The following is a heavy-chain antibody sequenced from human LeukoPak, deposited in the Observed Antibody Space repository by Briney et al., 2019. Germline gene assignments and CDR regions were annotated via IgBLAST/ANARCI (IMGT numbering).Heavy chain of an antibody. CDR3: ARAGPTVTLTPFDY. J-gene: IGHJ4*02. CDR2: INHSGST. Sequence: KPSETPSLTPALYWGSLRGYYWGWVPPPPREGVGWIGEINHSGSTNYNPSLKSRVTISVDTSKNQFSLKLSSVTAADTAVYYCARAGPTVTLTPFDYWGQGTLVTVSS. CDR1: WGSLRGYY. V-gene: IGHV4-34*01. D-gene: IGHD4-17*01.